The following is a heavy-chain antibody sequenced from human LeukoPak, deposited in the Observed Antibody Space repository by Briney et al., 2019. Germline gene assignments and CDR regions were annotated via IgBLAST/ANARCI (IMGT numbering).Heavy chain of an antibody. CDR3: ARDIPTSAWYVDY. J-gene: IGHJ4*02. D-gene: IGHD2-21*01. Sequence: PGGSLRLSCEASGFTFFNYWMHWVRQAPGRGLVWVSRISSDGSSTSYADSVKGRFTISRDNAKSTLYLQMNSLRAADTAVYYCARDIPTSAWYVDYWGQGTLVTVSS. V-gene: IGHV3-74*01. CDR2: ISSDGSST. CDR1: GFTFFNYW.